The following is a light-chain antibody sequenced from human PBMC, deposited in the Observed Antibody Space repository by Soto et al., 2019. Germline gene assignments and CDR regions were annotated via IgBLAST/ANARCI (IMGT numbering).Light chain of an antibody. V-gene: IGKV3-20*01. CDR3: QHYGTSPTSLT. Sequence: DIVLTQSPGTLSLPPGERAILSCSASQSVSSSHLAWYQKKPGQAPRLLIYGASSRATGIPDRLSGSGSGTDFSVTISRLEPEDFAVYYFQHYGTSPTSLTFGGGTKVEIK. J-gene: IGKJ4*01. CDR2: GAS. CDR1: QSVSSSH.